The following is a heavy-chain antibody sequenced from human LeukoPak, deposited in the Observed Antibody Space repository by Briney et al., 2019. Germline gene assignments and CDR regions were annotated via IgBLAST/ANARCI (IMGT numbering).Heavy chain of an antibody. CDR3: ARGPRTWSGFDY. Sequence: PGGSLRLSCAASGFTYSSYGMHWVRQAPGKGLEWVAVIWCDGSNKYYADSVKGRFTISRDNSKNTLYLQMNSLRAEDTAVYYCARGPRTWSGFDYWGQGTLVTVSS. V-gene: IGHV3-33*01. J-gene: IGHJ4*02. CDR1: GFTYSSYG. CDR2: IWCDGSNK. D-gene: IGHD3-3*01.